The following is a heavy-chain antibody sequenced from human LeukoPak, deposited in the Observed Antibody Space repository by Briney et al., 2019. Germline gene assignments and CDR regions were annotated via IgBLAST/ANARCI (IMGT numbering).Heavy chain of an antibody. CDR3: AKTRPLDSSSWSHGDY. J-gene: IGHJ4*02. D-gene: IGHD6-13*01. CDR2: IYDDNT. Sequence: GGSLRLSCAASGFTVSAYAMAWVRQAPGKGLEWVSTIYDDNTYYADSVKGRFAISTDNSKNTLYLQMNSLRAEDTAVYYCAKTRPLDSSSWSHGDYWGQGTLVTVSS. CDR1: GFTVSAYA. V-gene: IGHV3-23*01.